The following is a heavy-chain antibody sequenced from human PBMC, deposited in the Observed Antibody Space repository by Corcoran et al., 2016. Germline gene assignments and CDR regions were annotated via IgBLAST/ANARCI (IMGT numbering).Heavy chain of an antibody. CDR3: ARDAGIAAAGNGYFDY. CDR1: GYTFTSYY. V-gene: IGHV1-46*01. CDR2: INPSGGIT. J-gene: IGHJ4*02. D-gene: IGHD6-13*01. Sequence: QVQLVQSGAEVKKPGASVKVSCKASGYTFTSYYMHWVRQAPGQGLEWMGIINPSGGITSYAQKFQGRVTMTRDTSTSTDHMELSRLRSEATAVYYCARDAGIAAAGNGYFDYWGQGTLVTVSS.